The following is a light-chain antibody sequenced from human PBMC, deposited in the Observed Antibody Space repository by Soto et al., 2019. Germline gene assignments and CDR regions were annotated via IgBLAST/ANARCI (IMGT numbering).Light chain of an antibody. V-gene: IGLV2-14*01. J-gene: IGLJ1*01. CDR3: SSYTSTGTLL. Sequence: QSVLAQPASVSGSPGQSITISCTGSSSDVGGYNYVSWYQQHPGKAPKLMIYDVSNRPSGVSNRFSGSKSGNTASLTISGLQAEDEADYYCSSYTSTGTLLFGTGTKVPVL. CDR2: DVS. CDR1: SSDVGGYNY.